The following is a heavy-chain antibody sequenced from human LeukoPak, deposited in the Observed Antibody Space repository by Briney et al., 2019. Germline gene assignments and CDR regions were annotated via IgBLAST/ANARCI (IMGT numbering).Heavy chain of an antibody. J-gene: IGHJ3*02. CDR3: ARLSPSEAFDI. CDR2: IYYSGST. D-gene: IGHD3-16*02. V-gene: IGHV4-59*12. CDR1: GGSISSYY. Sequence: PSETLSLTCTVSGGSISSYYWSWIRQPPGKGLEWIGYIYYSGSTNYNPSLKSRVTISVDTSKNQFSLKLSSVTAADTAVYYCARLSPSEAFDIWGQGTMVTVSS.